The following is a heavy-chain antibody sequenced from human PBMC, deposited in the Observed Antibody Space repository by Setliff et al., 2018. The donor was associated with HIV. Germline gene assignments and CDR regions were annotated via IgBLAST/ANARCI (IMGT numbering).Heavy chain of an antibody. CDR1: GFTFSSYS. J-gene: IGHJ2*01. CDR3: ARDSSSGWYWYFDL. V-gene: IGHV3-21*01. Sequence: GGSLRLSCAASGFTFSSYSMNWVRQAPGKGLEWVSYISSSSSYIYYADSVKGRFTISRDNAKNSLYLQMNSLRAEDTAVYYCARDSSSGWYWYFDLWGRGTLVTVSS. CDR2: ISSSSSYI. D-gene: IGHD6-19*01.